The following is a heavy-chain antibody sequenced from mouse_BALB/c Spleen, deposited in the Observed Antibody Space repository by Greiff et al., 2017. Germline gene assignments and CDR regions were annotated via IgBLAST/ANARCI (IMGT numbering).Heavy chain of an antibody. CDR2: ISSGGSYT. CDR1: GFTFSSYG. V-gene: IGHV5-6*01. CDR3: ARQGGSSPSYYAMDY. Sequence: EVKLVESGGDLVKPGGSLKLACAASGFTFSSYGMSWVRPTPDKRLGWVATISSGGSYTSYPASVTGRFTISSENAKNTLYLQMRSLKSEDTVMYYCARQGGSSPSYYAMDYWGQGSSVTDS. D-gene: IGHD1-1*01. J-gene: IGHJ4*01.